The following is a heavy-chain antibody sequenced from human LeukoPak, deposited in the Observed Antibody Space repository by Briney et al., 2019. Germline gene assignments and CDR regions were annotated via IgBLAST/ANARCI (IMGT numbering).Heavy chain of an antibody. V-gene: IGHV4-59*08. D-gene: IGHD6-13*01. CDR2: ILYGDST. J-gene: IGHJ5*02. CDR3: ARHQMAGYSSSCNDH. Sequence: PSETLSRTCTVSGGFLGSYYWSWVRQSPGKALEWIGFILYGDSTNCNPSLKSRVSLSVDTSKRQIFLRLTSVSAADTAVYYCARHQMAGYSSSCNDHWGQGILVTVSS. CDR1: GGFLGSYY.